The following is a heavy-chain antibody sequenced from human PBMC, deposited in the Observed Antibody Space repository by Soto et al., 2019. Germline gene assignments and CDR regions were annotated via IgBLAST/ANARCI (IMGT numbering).Heavy chain of an antibody. CDR1: GGSISNYY. J-gene: IGHJ4*02. D-gene: IGHD2-15*01. V-gene: IGHV4-59*08. Sequence: QVQLQESGPGLVKPSETLSLTCTVSGGSISNYYWSWIRQPPGKGLEWIGYIHYSGTTNYNPSLTSRLTPSVDPSKNQLPLQLNSVTAADTAVYYCASSAYCRGGICSFDYWGQGTLVTVSS. CDR3: ASSAYCRGGICSFDY. CDR2: IHYSGTT.